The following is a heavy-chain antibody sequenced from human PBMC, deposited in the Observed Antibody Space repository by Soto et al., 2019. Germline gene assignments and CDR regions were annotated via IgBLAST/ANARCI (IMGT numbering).Heavy chain of an antibody. Sequence: GESLKISCQSSGYTFSNFWIGWVRQLPGKGLEWMGIIYPGDHETRYSPSFHGKVTISADRSINTAYLQWNSLEASDTAFYFCARSPRSSPYFDPWGQGTLVTVSS. J-gene: IGHJ4*02. V-gene: IGHV5-51*01. CDR1: GYTFSNFW. CDR2: IYPGDHET. CDR3: ARSPRSSPYFDP. D-gene: IGHD6-13*01.